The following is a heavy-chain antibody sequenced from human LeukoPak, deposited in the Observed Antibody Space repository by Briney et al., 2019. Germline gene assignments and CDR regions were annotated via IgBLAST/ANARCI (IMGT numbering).Heavy chain of an antibody. D-gene: IGHD6-13*01. J-gene: IGHJ3*02. CDR1: GGSVSSGDYY. CDR3: ARARRFAAAGTTAFDI. CDR2: IYYSRNT. Sequence: SETLSLTCTVSGGSVSSGDYYWSWIRQPPGKGLEWIGYIYYSRNTYYNPSLKSRLTISVDTSKNQFSLKLTSVTAADTAVYYCARARRFAAAGTTAFDIWGQGTMVTVSS. V-gene: IGHV4-30-4*08.